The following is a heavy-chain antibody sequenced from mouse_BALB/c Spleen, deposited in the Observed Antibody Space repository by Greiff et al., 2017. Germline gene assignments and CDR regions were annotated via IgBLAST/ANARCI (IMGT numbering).Heavy chain of an antibody. CDR1: GFAFSSYD. CDR3: ARLSLRPYYFDY. Sequence: EVKLMESGGGLVKPGGSLKLSCAASGFAFSSYDMSWVRQTPEKRLEWVAYISSGGGSTYYPDTVKGRFTISRDNAKNTLYLQMSSLKSEDTAMYFCARLSLRPYYFDYRGDGTTLTVSS. D-gene: IGHD1-2*01. CDR2: ISSGGGST. J-gene: IGHJ2*01. V-gene: IGHV5-12-1*01.